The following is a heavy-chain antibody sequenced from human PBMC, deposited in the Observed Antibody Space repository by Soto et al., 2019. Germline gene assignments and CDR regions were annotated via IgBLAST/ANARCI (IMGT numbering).Heavy chain of an antibody. V-gene: IGHV4-59*01. J-gene: IGHJ4*02. Sequence: PSETLSLTCTVSGGSISSYYWSWIRQPPGKGLEWIGYIYYSGSTNYNPSLKSRVTISVDTSKNQFSLKLSSVTAADTAVYYCARCDSSGYYYCDYFDYWGQGTLVTVSS. CDR1: GGSISSYY. CDR3: ARCDSSGYYYCDYFDY. CDR2: IYYSGST. D-gene: IGHD3-22*01.